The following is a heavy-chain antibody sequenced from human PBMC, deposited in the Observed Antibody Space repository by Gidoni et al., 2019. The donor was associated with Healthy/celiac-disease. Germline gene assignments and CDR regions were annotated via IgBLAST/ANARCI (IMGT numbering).Heavy chain of an antibody. Sequence: QVQLQQWGAGLLKPSETLSLTCAVYGGSFSGYYWSWIRQPPGQGLEWTGEIIHSGSTNYNPPLKSRVTISVDTSKNQFFLKPGSVAAAETAVYYCARGIEWLPPDYWGQGTLVTVSS. V-gene: IGHV4-34*01. J-gene: IGHJ4*02. CDR3: ARGIEWLPPDY. D-gene: IGHD3-3*01. CDR2: IIHSGST. CDR1: GGSFSGYY.